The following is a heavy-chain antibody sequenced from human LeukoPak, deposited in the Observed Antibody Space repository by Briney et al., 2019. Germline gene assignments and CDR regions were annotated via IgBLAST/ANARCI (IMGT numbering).Heavy chain of an antibody. V-gene: IGHV3-7*01. J-gene: IGHJ4*02. Sequence: GGSLRPSCAASGFTFSNAWMSWVRQAPGKGLEWVAKMNEYGSEIFYVDSVKGRFTISRDNAKNALFLQMNSLRAEDTAVYYCARGSGIVSMWDYFDYWGQGTLVTVSS. CDR3: ARGSGIVSMWDYFDY. CDR1: GFTFSNAW. CDR2: MNEYGSEI. D-gene: IGHD3-10*02.